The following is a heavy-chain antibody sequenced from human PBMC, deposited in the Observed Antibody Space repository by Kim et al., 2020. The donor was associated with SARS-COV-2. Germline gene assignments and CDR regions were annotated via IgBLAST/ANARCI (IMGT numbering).Heavy chain of an antibody. Sequence: GGSLRLSCAASGFSFRSYAMTWVRQSPGKGLEWVSTISGSGDRKYFAESGKGRATIWRANLNKTVHLEMSSLRPEDTAVYYCANALETIAVRFFAMYVWG. CDR3: ANALETIAVRFFAMYV. D-gene: IGHD6-6*01. CDR2: ISGSGDRK. J-gene: IGHJ6*01. CDR1: GFSFRSYA. V-gene: IGHV3-23*01.